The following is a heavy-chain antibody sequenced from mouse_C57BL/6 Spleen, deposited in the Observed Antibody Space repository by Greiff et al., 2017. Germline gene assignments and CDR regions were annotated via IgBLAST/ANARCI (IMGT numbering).Heavy chain of an antibody. CDR1: GYAFSSYW. D-gene: IGHD3-1*01. V-gene: IGHV1-80*01. CDR3: ARERVRALED. Sequence: VMLQQSGAELVKPGASVKISCKASGYAFSSYWMNWVKQRPGKGLEWIGQIYPGDGDTNYNGKFKGKATLTVDKSSSTAYMQLSSLTSEDSAVYFCARERVRALEDWGEGTSVTVSS. J-gene: IGHJ1*01. CDR2: IYPGDGDT.